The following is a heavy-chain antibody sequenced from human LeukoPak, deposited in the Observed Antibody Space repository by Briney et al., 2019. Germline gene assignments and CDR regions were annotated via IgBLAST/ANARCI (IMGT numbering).Heavy chain of an antibody. CDR2: IYHSGST. D-gene: IGHD6-19*01. CDR3: ARGDDSSGWYEAWFDP. CDR1: GYSISSGYY. V-gene: IGHV4-38-2*01. J-gene: IGHJ5*02. Sequence: SETLSLTCAVSGYSISSGYYWGWIRQPPGKGLEWIGSIYHSGSTYYNPSLKSRVTISVDTSKNQFSLKLSSVTAADTAVYYCARGDDSSGWYEAWFDPWGQGTLVTASS.